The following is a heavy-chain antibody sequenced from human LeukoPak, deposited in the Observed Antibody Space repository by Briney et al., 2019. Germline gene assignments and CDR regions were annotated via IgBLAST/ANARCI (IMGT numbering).Heavy chain of an antibody. V-gene: IGHV1-8*01. CDR3: ARDYYDSSGHYYFDY. J-gene: IGHJ4*02. Sequence: GASVKASCKASGYTFTSYDINWVRQATGQGLEWMGWMNPNSGNTGYAQKFQGKVTMTRNTSISTAYMELSSLRSEDTAVYYCARDYYDSSGHYYFDYWGQGTLVTVSS. CDR2: MNPNSGNT. D-gene: IGHD3-22*01. CDR1: GYTFTSYD.